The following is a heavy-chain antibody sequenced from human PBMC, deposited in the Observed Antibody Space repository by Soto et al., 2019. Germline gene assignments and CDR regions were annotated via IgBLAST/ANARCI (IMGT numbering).Heavy chain of an antibody. D-gene: IGHD2-2*02. CDR3: ARVRIVVVPAAIRGWFDP. CDR2: INHSGST. Sequence: QVQLQQWGAGLLKPSETLSLTCAVYGGSFSGYYWSWIRQPPGKGLEWIGEINHSGSTNYNPSLKIRVTISVDTSKNQFSLKLSSVTAADTAVYYCARVRIVVVPAAIRGWFDPWGQGTLVTVSS. J-gene: IGHJ5*02. CDR1: GGSFSGYY. V-gene: IGHV4-34*01.